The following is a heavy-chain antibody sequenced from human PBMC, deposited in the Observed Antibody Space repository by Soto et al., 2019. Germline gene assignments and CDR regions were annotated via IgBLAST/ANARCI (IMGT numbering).Heavy chain of an antibody. V-gene: IGHV3-21*01. Sequence: PGGSLRLSCISSGCTFRTYTMNWVRQAPGKGLEWVSGIRGFSPYTFYAESVKGRFTISRDNAKNSLYLQMNSLRAEDTAVYSCARDRGYDAHDYYYNAMDVWGQGTTVTVSS. CDR2: IRGFSPYT. D-gene: IGHD3-10*01. CDR1: GCTFRTYT. J-gene: IGHJ6*02. CDR3: ARDRGYDAHDYYYNAMDV.